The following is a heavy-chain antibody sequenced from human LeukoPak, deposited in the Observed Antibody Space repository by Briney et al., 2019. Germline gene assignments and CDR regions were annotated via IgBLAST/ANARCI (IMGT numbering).Heavy chain of an antibody. CDR1: GNNW. D-gene: IGHD6-19*01. J-gene: IGHJ6*02. Sequence: GGSLRLSCAASGNNWIRWVRQAPGKGLVWVSHINSDGSWTSYADSVKGRFTISRDNAKNSLYLQMNSLRAEDTAVYYCVIAVAARDYGMDVWGQGTTVTVSS. CDR2: INSDGSWT. V-gene: IGHV3-74*01. CDR3: VIAVAARDYGMDV.